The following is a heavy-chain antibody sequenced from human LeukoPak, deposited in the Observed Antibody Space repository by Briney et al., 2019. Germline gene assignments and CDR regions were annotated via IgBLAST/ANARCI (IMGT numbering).Heavy chain of an antibody. Sequence: KPGGSLRLSCAASGFTFSSYSMNWVRQAPGKGPEWVSSISSSSSYIYYADSVKGRFTISRDNAKNSLYLQMNSLRAEDTALYYCARYDCGGDCYPYYFDYWGQGTLVTVSS. V-gene: IGHV3-21*01. CDR1: GFTFSSYS. J-gene: IGHJ4*02. D-gene: IGHD2-21*02. CDR3: ARYDCGGDCYPYYFDY. CDR2: ISSSSSYI.